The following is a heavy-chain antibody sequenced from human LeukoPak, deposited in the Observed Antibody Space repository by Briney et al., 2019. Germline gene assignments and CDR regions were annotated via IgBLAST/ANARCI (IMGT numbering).Heavy chain of an antibody. Sequence: SETLSLTCTVSGGSISSYYWSWIRQPAGKGLEWIGRIYTSGSTNYSPSLKSRVTMSVDTSKNQFSLKLSSVTAADTAVYYCAGGSYYGVFDYWGQGTLVTVSS. CDR2: IYTSGST. J-gene: IGHJ4*02. V-gene: IGHV4-4*07. CDR1: GGSISSYY. CDR3: AGGSYYGVFDY. D-gene: IGHD1-26*01.